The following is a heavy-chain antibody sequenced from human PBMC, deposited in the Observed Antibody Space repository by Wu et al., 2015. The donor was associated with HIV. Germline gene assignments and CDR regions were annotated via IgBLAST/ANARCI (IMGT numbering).Heavy chain of an antibody. CDR2: INPNNGNT. V-gene: IGHV1-8*01. Sequence: QVQLVQSGAEVKKPGASVKVSCKASGYTFTTSDIHWVRQASGQGLEWMGWINPNNGNTASAQKFQGRITMTRTTSINTAYLELSSLKSEDTAVYYCARGRYDLAYWGQGTLVTVSS. CDR3: ARGRYDLAY. J-gene: IGHJ4*02. CDR1: GYTFTTSD. D-gene: IGHD5-12*01.